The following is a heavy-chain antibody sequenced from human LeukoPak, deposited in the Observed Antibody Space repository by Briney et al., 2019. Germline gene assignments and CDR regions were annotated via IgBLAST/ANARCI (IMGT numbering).Heavy chain of an antibody. CDR3: ARGVFGSLRPLTKMNWFDP. V-gene: IGHV1-8*01. CDR1: GYTFTSYD. D-gene: IGHD3-10*01. Sequence: ASVKVSCKASGYTFTSYDINWVRQATGQGLEWMGWMNPNSGNTGYAQKFQGRVTMTGNTSISTAYMELSSLRSEDTAVYYCARGVFGSLRPLTKMNWFDPWGQGTLVTVSS. J-gene: IGHJ5*02. CDR2: MNPNSGNT.